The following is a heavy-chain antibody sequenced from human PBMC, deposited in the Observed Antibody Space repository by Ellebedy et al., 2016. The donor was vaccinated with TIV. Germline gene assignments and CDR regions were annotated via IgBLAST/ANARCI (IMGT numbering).Heavy chain of an antibody. D-gene: IGHD2-15*01. CDR2: TSGSSDSR. V-gene: IGHV3-23*01. J-gene: IGHJ6*02. CDR3: AKGRGGSSYSSLDV. Sequence: PGGSLRLSCAASGFTFSTYPMNWVRQAPGKGPEWVSVTSGSSDSRDYADSVKGRFTISRDNSQNTLYLQMNSLRAEDTAVYYCAKGRGGSSYSSLDVWGQGTTVTVSS. CDR1: GFTFSTYP.